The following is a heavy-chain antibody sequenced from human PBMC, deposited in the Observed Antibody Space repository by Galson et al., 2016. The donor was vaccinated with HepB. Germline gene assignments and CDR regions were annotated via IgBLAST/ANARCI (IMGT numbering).Heavy chain of an antibody. D-gene: IGHD1-26*01. Sequence: SVKVSCKASENTFTKFYFHWVRQAPGQGLEWMGLLNPYDGTTDYAEKFRGRYTMTRDSSTYTVYMELSSLRFEDTAAYYCAREGAPVGSRKCFDYWGLGTLVTVSS. CDR2: LNPYDGTT. CDR3: AREGAPVGSRKCFDY. CDR1: ENTFTKFY. V-gene: IGHV1-46*01. J-gene: IGHJ4*02.